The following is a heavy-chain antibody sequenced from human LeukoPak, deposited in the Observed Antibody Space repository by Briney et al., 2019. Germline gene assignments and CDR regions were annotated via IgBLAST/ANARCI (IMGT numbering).Heavy chain of an antibody. CDR1: GGSISSYY. V-gene: IGHV4-59*12. CDR2: IYYSGST. CDR3: ARESRGYGGNSCWFDP. Sequence: SETLSLTCTVSGGSISSYYWSWIRQPPGKGLEWIGYIYYSGSTNYNPSLKSRVTISVDTSKNQFSLKLSSVTAADTAVYYCARESRGYGGNSCWFDPWGQGTLVTVSS. J-gene: IGHJ5*02. D-gene: IGHD5-12*01.